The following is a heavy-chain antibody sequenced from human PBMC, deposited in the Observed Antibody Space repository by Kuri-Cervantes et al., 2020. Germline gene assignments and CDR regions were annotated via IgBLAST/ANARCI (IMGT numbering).Heavy chain of an antibody. CDR2: IYYSGST. D-gene: IGHD7-27*01. CDR3: ARSGTGGSIEYYFDY. Sequence: LRLSCTVSGGSISSGGYYWSWIRQLPGQGLEWIGYIYYSGSTYYNPSLKSRVTISVDTSKNQFSLKLSPVTAADTAVYYCARSGTGGSIEYYFDYWGQGTLVTVSS. J-gene: IGHJ4*02. CDR1: GGSISSGGYY. V-gene: IGHV4-31*03.